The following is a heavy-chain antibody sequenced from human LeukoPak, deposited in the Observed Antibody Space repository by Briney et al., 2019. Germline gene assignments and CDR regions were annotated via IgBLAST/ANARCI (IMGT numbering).Heavy chain of an antibody. V-gene: IGHV4-34*01. Sequence: SETLSLTCAVYGVSFSGYYWSWIRQPPGKGLEWIGEINHSGSTNYNPSLKSRVTISVDTSKNEFSLKLSSVTAADTAVYYCARGGSGWYGVGFLDYWGQGTLVTVSS. J-gene: IGHJ4*02. CDR3: ARGGSGWYGVGFLDY. D-gene: IGHD6-19*01. CDR2: INHSGST. CDR1: GVSFSGYY.